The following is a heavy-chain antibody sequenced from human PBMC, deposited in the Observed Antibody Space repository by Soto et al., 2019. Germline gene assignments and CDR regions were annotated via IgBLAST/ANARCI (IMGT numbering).Heavy chain of an antibody. CDR3: ARARYYDFWSGYKTPMGWFDP. V-gene: IGHV4-38-2*01. CDR2: IYHSGST. D-gene: IGHD3-3*01. Sequence: PSETLSLTCAVSGYSISSGYSWGWIRQPPGKGLEWIGSIYHSGSTYHNPSLKSRVTISVDASKNQFSLKLSSVTAADTAVYYCARARYYDFWSGYKTPMGWFDPWGQGTMVTVYS. CDR1: GYSISSGYS. J-gene: IGHJ5*02.